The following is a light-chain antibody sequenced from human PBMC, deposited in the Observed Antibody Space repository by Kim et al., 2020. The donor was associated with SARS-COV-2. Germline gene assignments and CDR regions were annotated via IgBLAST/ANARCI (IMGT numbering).Light chain of an antibody. CDR3: QVWDSSSDHRV. J-gene: IGLJ3*02. Sequence: AAGKTARINCGRNNDESKSVHWYRQKQGQAHVLVMYNDSDRPSGIPERFSCSGSGNTATLTISRVGAEDEADYYCQVWDSSSDHRVFGGGTQLTVL. CDR1: NDESKS. V-gene: IGLV3-21*04. CDR2: NDS.